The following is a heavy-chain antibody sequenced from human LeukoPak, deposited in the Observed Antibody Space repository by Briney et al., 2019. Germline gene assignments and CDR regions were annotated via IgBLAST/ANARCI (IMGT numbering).Heavy chain of an antibody. CDR2: ISAYNGNT. CDR1: GYTFTSYG. V-gene: IGHV1-18*01. Sequence: ASVKVSCKASGYTFTSYGISWVRQAPGQGLEWMGWISAYNGNTNYAQKLQGRVTMTTDTSTSTAYMELRSLRSDDTAVYYCARGFRYYDYVWGSYRPTHPFDYWGQGTLVTVSS. J-gene: IGHJ4*02. CDR3: ARGFRYYDYVWGSYRPTHPFDY. D-gene: IGHD3-16*02.